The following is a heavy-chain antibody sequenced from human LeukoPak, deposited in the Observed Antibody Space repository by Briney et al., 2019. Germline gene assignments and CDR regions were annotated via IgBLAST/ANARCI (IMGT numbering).Heavy chain of an antibody. CDR2: INHSGST. D-gene: IGHD6-13*01. Sequence: PSETLSLTCAVYGGSFSGYYWSWIRQPPGKGLEWIGEINHSGSTNYNPSLKSRVTISVDTSKNHFSLKLSSVTAADTALYYCARDLYSSRTNEAFVIWGQGTMVTVSS. CDR3: ARDLYSSRTNEAFVI. V-gene: IGHV4-34*01. J-gene: IGHJ3*02. CDR1: GGSFSGYY.